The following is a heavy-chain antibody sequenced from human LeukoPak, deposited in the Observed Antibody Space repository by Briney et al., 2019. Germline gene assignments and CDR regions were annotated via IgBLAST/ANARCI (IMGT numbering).Heavy chain of an antibody. CDR3: ARTFYGDSDYFDY. D-gene: IGHD4-17*01. Sequence: SETLSLTCTVSGASFSRYYWSWLRQPPGKGLEGIGYIYYSESTKYNPSLKRRVTMSIDTSKSQFSLKLSSVTAADTAVYYCARTFYGDSDYFDYWGQGTLVTVSS. V-gene: IGHV4-59*01. CDR1: GASFSRYY. CDR2: IYYSEST. J-gene: IGHJ4*02.